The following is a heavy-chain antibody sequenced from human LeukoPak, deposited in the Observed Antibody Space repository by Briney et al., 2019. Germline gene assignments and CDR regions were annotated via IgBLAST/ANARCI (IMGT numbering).Heavy chain of an antibody. J-gene: IGHJ6*03. CDR3: VRVGDWLSYYYYMDV. CDR2: ISSSGYTI. Sequence: GGSLRLSCAASGFTFSDYEMNWVRQAPGKGLEWVSQISSSGYTIYYADSVKGRFTISRDNAKNSLYLQMNSLRVEDTAVYYCVRVGDWLSYYYYMDVWGKGTTVTISS. CDR1: GFTFSDYE. D-gene: IGHD3-9*01. V-gene: IGHV3-48*03.